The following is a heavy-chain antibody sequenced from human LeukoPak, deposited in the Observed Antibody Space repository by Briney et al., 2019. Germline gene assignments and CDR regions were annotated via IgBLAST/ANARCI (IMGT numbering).Heavy chain of an antibody. CDR2: ISGSGGST. D-gene: IGHD3-16*01. J-gene: IGHJ6*02. Sequence: GGSLRLSCAASGFTFSSYAMDWVRQAPGKGLEWVSAISGSGGSTYYADSVKGRFTISRDNSKNTLYLQMNSLRAEDTAVYYCAKISVMDDYVSNYYYGMDVWGQGTTVTVSS. CDR3: AKISVMDDYVSNYYYGMDV. V-gene: IGHV3-23*01. CDR1: GFTFSSYA.